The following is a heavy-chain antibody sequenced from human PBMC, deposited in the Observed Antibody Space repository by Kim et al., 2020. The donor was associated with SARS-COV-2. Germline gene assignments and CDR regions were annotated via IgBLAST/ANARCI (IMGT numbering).Heavy chain of an antibody. J-gene: IGHJ4*01. CDR2: IIPILGIA. CDR1: GGTFSSYA. D-gene: IGHD2-15*01. V-gene: IGHV1-69*04. Sequence: SVKVSCKASGGTFSSYAISWVRQAPGQGLEWMGRIIPILGIANYAQKFQGRVTITADKSTSTAYMELSSLRSEDTAVYYCATTALGYCSGGSCYHRNFDYWGQEPWSPSPQ. CDR3: ATTALGYCSGGSCYHRNFDY.